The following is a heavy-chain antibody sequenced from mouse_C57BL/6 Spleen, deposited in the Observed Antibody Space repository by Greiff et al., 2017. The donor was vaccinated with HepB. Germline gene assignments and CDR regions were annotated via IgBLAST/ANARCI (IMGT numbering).Heavy chain of an antibody. J-gene: IGHJ2*01. CDR2: IYPGGGYT. V-gene: IGHV1-63*01. CDR3: ARVTTVVATSRYFDY. CDR1: GYTFTNYW. D-gene: IGHD1-1*01. Sequence: VQLQQSGAELVRPGTSVKMSCKASGYTFTNYWIGWAKQRPGHGLEWIGDIYPGGGYTNYNEKFKGKATLTADKSSSTAYMQFSSLTSEDSAIYYCARVTTVVATSRYFDYWGQGTTLTVSS.